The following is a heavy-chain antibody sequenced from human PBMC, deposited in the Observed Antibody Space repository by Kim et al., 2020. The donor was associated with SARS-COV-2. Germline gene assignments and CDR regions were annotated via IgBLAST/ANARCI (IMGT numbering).Heavy chain of an antibody. D-gene: IGHD2-2*01. CDR3: ARGPSRGWFDP. J-gene: IGHJ5*02. V-gene: IGHV1-3*01. Sequence: KYSQRFQGRVTITRDTSGGRAYMGLGSLRSEDTAVYYCARGPSRGWFDPWGQGTLVTVSS.